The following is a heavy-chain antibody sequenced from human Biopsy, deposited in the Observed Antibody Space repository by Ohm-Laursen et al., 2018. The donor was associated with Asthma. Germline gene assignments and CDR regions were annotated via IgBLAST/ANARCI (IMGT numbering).Heavy chain of an antibody. CDR1: GDSIDSGDYS. CDR2: IYRNGDT. CDR3: ARGWNCGGDCYSLGS. J-gene: IGHJ4*02. Sequence: TLSLTCTVSGDSIDSGDYSWTWIRQSPGVGLEWIGYIYRNGDTCYNPTLKNRVTISIDRSKNQFSLRLRSVTAADTAVYYCARGWNCGGDCYSLGSWGQGTLVTVSS. V-gene: IGHV4-30-2*06. D-gene: IGHD2-21*02.